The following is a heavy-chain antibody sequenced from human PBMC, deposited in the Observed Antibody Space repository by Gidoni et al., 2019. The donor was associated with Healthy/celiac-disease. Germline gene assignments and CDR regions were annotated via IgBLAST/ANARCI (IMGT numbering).Heavy chain of an antibody. D-gene: IGHD3-3*01. CDR2: IKQDGSEK. J-gene: IGHJ6*03. CDR1: GFTFSSYW. V-gene: IGHV3-7*01. Sequence: EVQLVESGGGLVQPGGSLRLSCAASGFTFSSYWMRWVRQAPGKGLEWVANIKQDGSEKYYVDSVKGRFTISRDNAKNSLYLQMNSLRAEDTAVYYCARDTTIFGVVIIQGYYYMDVWGKGTTVTVSS. CDR3: ARDTTIFGVVIIQGYYYMDV.